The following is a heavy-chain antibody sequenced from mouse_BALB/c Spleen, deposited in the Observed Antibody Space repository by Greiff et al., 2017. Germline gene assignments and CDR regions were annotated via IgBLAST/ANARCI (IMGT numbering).Heavy chain of an antibody. J-gene: IGHJ3*01. CDR2: IWAGGST. V-gene: IGHV2-9*02. Sequence: VQLQESGPGLVAPSQSLSITCTVSGFSLTGYGVHWVRQPPGKGLEWLGVIWAGGSTNYNSALMSRLSISKDNSKSQVFLKMNSLQTDDTAMYYCARGDIAGTSWFAYWGQGTLVTVSA. D-gene: IGHD4-1*01. CDR1: GFSLTGYG. CDR3: ARGDIAGTSWFAY.